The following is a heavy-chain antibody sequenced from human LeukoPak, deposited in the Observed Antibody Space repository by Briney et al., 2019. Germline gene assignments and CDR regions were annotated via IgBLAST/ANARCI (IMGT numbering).Heavy chain of an antibody. J-gene: IGHJ4*02. CDR2: IFGSGDTT. D-gene: IGHD3-10*01. CDR3: AKRKTMVRGGPCFDY. CDR1: GFPFSSYA. V-gene: IGHV3-23*01. Sequence: GSLRLYCAASGFPFSSYAMNWVRQAPGKGLEWVSIIFGSGDTTYYADSVKGRFTVSRDNSKNMLYLQMNNLRPEDTATYYCAKRKTMVRGGPCFDYWGQGLMVTVSS.